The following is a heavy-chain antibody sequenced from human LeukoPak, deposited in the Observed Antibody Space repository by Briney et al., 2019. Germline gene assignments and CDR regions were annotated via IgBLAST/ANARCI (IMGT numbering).Heavy chain of an antibody. J-gene: IGHJ4*02. V-gene: IGHV4-59*01. D-gene: IGHD3-3*01. CDR3: ARVRFLEYLSSYYFDY. Sequence: KPSETLSLTCTVSYGSISSYYWSWLRQPPGKGLEWIGYIYYSGSTNHNPSLKSRVTISVDTSKNQFSLKLSSVTAADTAVYYCARVRFLEYLSSYYFDYWGQGTLVTVSS. CDR2: IYYSGST. CDR1: YGSISSYY.